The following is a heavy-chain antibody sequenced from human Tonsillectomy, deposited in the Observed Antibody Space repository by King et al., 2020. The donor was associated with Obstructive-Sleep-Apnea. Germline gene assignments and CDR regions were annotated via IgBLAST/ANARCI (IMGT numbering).Heavy chain of an antibody. D-gene: IGHD6-13*01. CDR1: GGSISGYY. Sequence: MQLQESGPGLVKPSETLSLTCTVSGGSISGYYWSWIRQPPGKGLEWIGYIYYSGSTTYNPSLKSRVTISVDTSKNQFSLKLSSVTAADTAVYYCAKYSRSWYGNDYWGQGTLVTVSS. V-gene: IGHV4-59*01. CDR3: AKYSRSWYGNDY. CDR2: IYYSGST. J-gene: IGHJ4*02.